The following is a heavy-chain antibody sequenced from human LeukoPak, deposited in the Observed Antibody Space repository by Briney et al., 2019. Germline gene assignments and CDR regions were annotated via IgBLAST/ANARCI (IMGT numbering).Heavy chain of an antibody. J-gene: IGHJ4*02. CDR3: ARDLSGYCSSTSCYKGLGY. V-gene: IGHV3-48*01. CDR2: ISSSSSTI. Sequence: GGSLRLSCAASGFTFSSYSMNWVRQAPGKGLEWVSYISSSSSTIYYADSVKGRFTISRDNAKNSLYLQMNSLRAEDTAVYYCARDLSGYCSSTSCYKGLGYWGQGTLVTVSS. D-gene: IGHD2-2*02. CDR1: GFTFSSYS.